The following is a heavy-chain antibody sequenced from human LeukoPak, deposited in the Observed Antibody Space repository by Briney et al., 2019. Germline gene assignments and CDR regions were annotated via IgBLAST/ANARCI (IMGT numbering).Heavy chain of an antibody. CDR2: ISTGGSIV. V-gene: IGHV3-48*03. D-gene: IGHD6-13*01. CDR1: GFTFSNYE. J-gene: IGHJ6*02. Sequence: GGSLRLSCAASGFTFSNYEMTWVRQPPGKGVEWVSHISTGGSIVYYSDSVKGRFTISRDKAKNSLCMQMNSLRVEVTAVYYCARDPEGSSSIYRRDYYYYGMDVWGQGTTVTVSS. CDR3: ARDPEGSSSIYRRDYYYYGMDV.